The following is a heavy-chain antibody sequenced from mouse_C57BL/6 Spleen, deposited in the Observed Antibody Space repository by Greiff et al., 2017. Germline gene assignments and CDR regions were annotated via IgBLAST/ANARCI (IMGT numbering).Heavy chain of an antibody. Sequence: QVQLKESGAELARPGASVKLSCKASGYTFTSYGISWVKQRTGQGLEWIGEIYPRSGNTYYNEKFKGKATLTADKSSSTAYMELRSLTSEDSAVYFCARPDHYYAMDYWGQGTSVTVSS. CDR2: IYPRSGNT. CDR1: GYTFTSYG. CDR3: ARPDHYYAMDY. J-gene: IGHJ4*01. V-gene: IGHV1-81*01.